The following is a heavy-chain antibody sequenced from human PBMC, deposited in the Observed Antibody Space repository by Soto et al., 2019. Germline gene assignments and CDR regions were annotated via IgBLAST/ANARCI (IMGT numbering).Heavy chain of an antibody. V-gene: IGHV3-9*01. J-gene: IGHJ4*02. D-gene: IGHD3-22*01. CDR1: GFTFDDYA. CDR3: ATLYDSSGYSIFDY. Sequence: GGSLRLSCAASGFTFDDYAMHWVRQAPGKGLEWVSGISWNSGSIGYADSVKGRFTTSRDNAKNSLYLQMNSLRAEDTALYYCATLYDSSGYSIFDYWGQGTLVTVSS. CDR2: ISWNSGSI.